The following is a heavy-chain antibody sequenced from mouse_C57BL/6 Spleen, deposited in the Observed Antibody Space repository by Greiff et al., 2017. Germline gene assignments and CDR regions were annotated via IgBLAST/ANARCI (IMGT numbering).Heavy chain of an antibody. CDR3: ARYYGGNYFDY. Sequence: VKLQQPGAELVMPGASVKLSCKASGYTFTSYWMHWVKQRPGQGLEWIGEIDPSDSYTNYNQKFKGKSTLTVDKSSSTAYMQLSSLTSEDSAVYYCARYYGGNYFDYWGQGTTLTVSS. J-gene: IGHJ2*01. CDR1: GYTFTSYW. D-gene: IGHD1-1*01. V-gene: IGHV1-69*01. CDR2: IDPSDSYT.